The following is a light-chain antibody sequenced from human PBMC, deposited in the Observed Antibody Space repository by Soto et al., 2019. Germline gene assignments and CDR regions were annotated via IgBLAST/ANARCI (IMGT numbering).Light chain of an antibody. Sequence: QSVLSQPPSASGTPGQGVTISCSGSSINIGGNYVYWYQQFPGTAPRLVIYRNDQRPSGVPDRFSGSKSGTSASLAISGLRSEDEAYYYCATWDDRLSGRIFGGGTKLTVL. CDR2: RND. V-gene: IGLV1-47*01. CDR1: SINIGGNY. J-gene: IGLJ2*01. CDR3: ATWDDRLSGRI.